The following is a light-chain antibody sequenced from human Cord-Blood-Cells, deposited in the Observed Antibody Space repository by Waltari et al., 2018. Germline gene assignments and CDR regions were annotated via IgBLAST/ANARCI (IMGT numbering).Light chain of an antibody. J-gene: IGLJ2*01. V-gene: IGLV2-23*01. CDR2: EGS. Sequence: QSALTQPASVSGSPGKSITISCTGTSSDVGSYNLVSWYQHHPGKAPKLMIYEGSKRPSGVSNRFSGSKSCNTASLTISGLQAEDEADYYCCSYAGSSTHVVFGGGTKLTVL. CDR1: SSDVGSYNL. CDR3: CSYAGSSTHVV.